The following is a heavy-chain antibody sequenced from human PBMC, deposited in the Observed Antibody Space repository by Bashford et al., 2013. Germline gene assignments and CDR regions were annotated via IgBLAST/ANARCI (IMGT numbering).Heavy chain of an antibody. CDR2: INYSGVT. CDR3: AIWTTISTPITTAFLDL. V-gene: IGHV4-31*09. Sequence: SETLSLTCTVSGGSMSSGGYYWSWIRQHPGEGLEWIGYINYSGVTYYNPSLNSRATMSLDKSSDHFSLKLTSVVAADTAMYYCAIWTTISTPITTAFLDLWGRGTLVTVSS. J-gene: IGHJ2*01. D-gene: IGHD2-21*02. CDR1: GGSMSSGGYY.